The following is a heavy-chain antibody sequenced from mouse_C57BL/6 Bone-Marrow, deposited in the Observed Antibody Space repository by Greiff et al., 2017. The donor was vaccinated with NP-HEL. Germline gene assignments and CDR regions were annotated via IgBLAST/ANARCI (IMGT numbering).Heavy chain of an antibody. V-gene: IGHV1-50*01. Sequence: QVQLQQPGAELVKPGASVKLSCKASGYTFTSYWMQWVKQRPGQGLEWIGEIDPSDSYTNYNQKFKGKATLTVDTSSSTAYMQLSGLTSEDSAVRYCARWGGQCDMDYWGQGTTVTVSS. CDR3: ARWGGQCDMDY. CDR2: IDPSDSYT. CDR1: GYTFTSYW. J-gene: IGHJ4*01. D-gene: IGHD3-3*01.